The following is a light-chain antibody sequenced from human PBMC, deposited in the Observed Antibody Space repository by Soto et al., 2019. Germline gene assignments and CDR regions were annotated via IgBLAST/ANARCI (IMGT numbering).Light chain of an antibody. Sequence: QSALTQPASVSGSPGQSIAISCTGTSSDVGSYNYVSWYQHHPGKAPKVMIYDVSSRPSGVSNRFSGSKSGNTASLTISGPQAEDEADYYCISYTTISTYVFGTGTKLTV. J-gene: IGLJ1*01. CDR1: SSDVGSYNY. CDR3: ISYTTISTYV. CDR2: DVS. V-gene: IGLV2-14*03.